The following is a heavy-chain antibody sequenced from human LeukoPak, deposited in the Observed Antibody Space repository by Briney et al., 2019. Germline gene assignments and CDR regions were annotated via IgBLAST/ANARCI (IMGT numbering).Heavy chain of an antibody. D-gene: IGHD2-21*01. J-gene: IGHJ2*01. CDR1: GGSVSSYY. CDR2: VYYSGST. CDR3: AREANSPTARYWYFDL. V-gene: IGHV4-59*02. Sequence: ETLSLTCAVSGGSVSSYYWSWMRQPPGKGLEWIGYVYYSGSTNYNPALKSRVTVSLDTSENQFSLKLSSVTAADTAVYYCAREANSPTARYWYFDLWGRGTQVTVSS.